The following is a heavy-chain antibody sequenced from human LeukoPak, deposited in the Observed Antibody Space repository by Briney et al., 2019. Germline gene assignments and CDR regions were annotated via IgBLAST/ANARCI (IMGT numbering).Heavy chain of an antibody. CDR3: AKGYYYGSGSYSDFDY. Sequence: GGSLRLSCAASGFTFSSYAMHWVRPARGKGLEWVAVISYDGSNKYYEDSVKGRFTISRDNSKNTLYLQMNSLRAEDTAVYYCAKGYYYGSGSYSDFDYWGQGTLVTDSS. D-gene: IGHD3-10*01. CDR2: ISYDGSNK. V-gene: IGHV3-30-3*01. CDR1: GFTFSSYA. J-gene: IGHJ4*02.